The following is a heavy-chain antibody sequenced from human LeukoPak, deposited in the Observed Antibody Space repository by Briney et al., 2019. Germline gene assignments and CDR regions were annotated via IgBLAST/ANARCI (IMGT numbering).Heavy chain of an antibody. J-gene: IGHJ5*02. D-gene: IGHD1-26*01. CDR2: ISYTGST. Sequence: SETLSLTCTVSGGSISNYYWSRIRQPPGEGLEWIGFISYTGSTNYNPSLKSRVTVSVDTPKNQFSLKVTSVTAADTAVYYCARTIKSGNYYWFDPWGQGTLVTVSS. V-gene: IGHV4-59*01. CDR1: GGSISNYY. CDR3: ARTIKSGNYYWFDP.